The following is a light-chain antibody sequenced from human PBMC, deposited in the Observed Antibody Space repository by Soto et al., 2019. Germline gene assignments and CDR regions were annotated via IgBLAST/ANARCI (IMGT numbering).Light chain of an antibody. CDR2: GAS. CDR1: QSISSSY. V-gene: IGKV3-20*01. J-gene: IGKJ3*01. CDR3: QQYGSSPGLFT. Sequence: EIVLTQSPGTLSLSPGERATLPCRASQSISSSYLAWYQQKPGQAPRLLIYGASTRAPGIPDRFSGSGSGTDFTLTISRLEPEDFAVYDCQQYGSSPGLFTFGPGTKVDIK.